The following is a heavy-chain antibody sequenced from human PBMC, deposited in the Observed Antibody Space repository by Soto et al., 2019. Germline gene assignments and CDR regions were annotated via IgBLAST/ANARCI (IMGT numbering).Heavy chain of an antibody. Sequence: SETLSLTCTVSGGSISSYYWSWIRQPAGKGLEWIGRIYTSGRPNYNPSLKSRVTMSVDTSKNQFSLKLSSVTAADTALYYCARDSDPVTIFGVSNYYYYGMDVWGQGTTVTVSS. J-gene: IGHJ6*02. CDR2: IYTSGRP. D-gene: IGHD3-3*01. CDR3: ARDSDPVTIFGVSNYYYYGMDV. CDR1: GGSISSYY. V-gene: IGHV4-4*07.